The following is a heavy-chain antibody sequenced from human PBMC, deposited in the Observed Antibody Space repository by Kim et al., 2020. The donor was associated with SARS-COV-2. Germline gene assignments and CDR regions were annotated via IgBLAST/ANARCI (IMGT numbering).Heavy chain of an antibody. V-gene: IGHV3-30*07. D-gene: IGHD2-2*01. Sequence: KGQFTISRDTSKNTRILQMTSLRAEDTAVYYCARSLDCSSSSCHSEDTFDIWGQGTMVTVSS. J-gene: IGHJ3*02. CDR3: ARSLDCSSSSCHSEDTFDI.